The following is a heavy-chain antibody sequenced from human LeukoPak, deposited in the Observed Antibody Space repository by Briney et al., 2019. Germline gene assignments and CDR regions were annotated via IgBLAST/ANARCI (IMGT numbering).Heavy chain of an antibody. J-gene: IGHJ1*01. CDR2: ISVYNGNT. V-gene: IGHV1-18*01. D-gene: IGHD2-2*01. CDR3: ASCSTSCYYGWSEYFQH. CDR1: GSTFTSYG. Sequence: GASVKVSCKASGSTFTSYGISWVRQAPGQGLEWMGWISVYNGNTNYAQKLQGRVTMTTDTSTSKAYMELRSLRSDDTAVYYCASCSTSCYYGWSEYFQHWGQGTLVTVSS.